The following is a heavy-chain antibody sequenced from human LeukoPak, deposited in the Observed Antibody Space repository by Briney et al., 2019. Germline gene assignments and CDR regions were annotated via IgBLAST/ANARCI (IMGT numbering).Heavy chain of an antibody. D-gene: IGHD1-26*01. J-gene: IGHJ4*02. Sequence: HAGGSLRLSCAASGFTFSSYAMSWVRQAPGKGLEWVSAISGSGGGTYYADSVKGRFTISRDNSKNTLYLQMNSLRAEDTAVYYCAKGRVPFSGSYDYWGQGTLVTVSS. CDR3: AKGRVPFSGSYDY. V-gene: IGHV3-23*01. CDR2: ISGSGGGT. CDR1: GFTFSSYA.